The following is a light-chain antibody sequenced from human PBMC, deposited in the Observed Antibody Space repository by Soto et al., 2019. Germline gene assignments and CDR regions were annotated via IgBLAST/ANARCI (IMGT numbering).Light chain of an antibody. V-gene: IGKV1-39*01. CDR1: QSISSY. CDR2: AAS. J-gene: IGKJ2*01. Sequence: DIQMTQSPSSLSASVGDRVTITCRASQSISSYLNWYQQKPGKAPKLLIYAASSLQSGVPSRFSGSGSGTEFTLTISSLQPKDFATYYCQQSYSTPYTFGQGTKLEIK. CDR3: QQSYSTPYT.